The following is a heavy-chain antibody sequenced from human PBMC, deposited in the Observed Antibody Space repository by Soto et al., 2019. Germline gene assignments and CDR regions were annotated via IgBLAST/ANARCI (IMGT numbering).Heavy chain of an antibody. CDR2: IYHSGST. CDR3: AGGIAARPLGD. J-gene: IGHJ4*02. V-gene: IGHV4-30-2*01. D-gene: IGHD6-6*01. CDR1: GGSISSGGYS. Sequence: SETLSLTCAVSGGSISSGGYSWSWIRLPPGKGLEWIGYIYHSGSTYYNPSLKSRVTISVDRSKNQFSLKLSSVTAADTAVYYCAGGIAARPLGDWGQGTLVTVSS.